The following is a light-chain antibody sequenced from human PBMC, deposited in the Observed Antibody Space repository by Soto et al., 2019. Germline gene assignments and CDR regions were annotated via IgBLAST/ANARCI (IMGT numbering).Light chain of an antibody. CDR1: SSNIGNNY. Sequence: QSVLTQPPSVSAAPGQKVTISCSGSSSNIGNNYVSWYQQLPGTAPKLLIYDNNMRPSGIPDRFSDSKSGTSATLGITGLQTGDEADYYCGTWDSSLSAYVSGTGTKVTVL. CDR2: DNN. J-gene: IGLJ1*01. CDR3: GTWDSSLSAYV. V-gene: IGLV1-51*01.